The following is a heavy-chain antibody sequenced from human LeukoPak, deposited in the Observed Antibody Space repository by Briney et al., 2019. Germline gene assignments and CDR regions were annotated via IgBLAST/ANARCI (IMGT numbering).Heavy chain of an antibody. CDR1: GYTFTSYG. D-gene: IGHD1-26*01. J-gene: IGHJ5*02. CDR3: ARGKDPVGVTAPYWFDP. Sequence: ASVKVSCKASGYTFTSYGISWVRQAPGQGLEWMGWISAYNGNTNYAQKLQGRVTMTTDTSTSIAYMELRSLRSDDTAVYYCARGKDPVGVTAPYWFDPWGQGTLVTVSS. CDR2: ISAYNGNT. V-gene: IGHV1-18*01.